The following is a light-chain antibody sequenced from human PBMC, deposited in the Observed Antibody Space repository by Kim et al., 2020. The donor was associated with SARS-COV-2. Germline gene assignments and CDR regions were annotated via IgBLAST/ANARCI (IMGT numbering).Light chain of an antibody. Sequence: ALGQTVGITCQGDSLRSYYASWYQQKPGQAPALVVYPKNNRPSGIPDRFSGSSSGNTASLTITGAQAEDEADYYCKSRDTSGDRLVFGGGTQLTVL. V-gene: IGLV3-19*01. CDR3: KSRDTSGDRLV. CDR1: SLRSYY. CDR2: PKN. J-gene: IGLJ2*01.